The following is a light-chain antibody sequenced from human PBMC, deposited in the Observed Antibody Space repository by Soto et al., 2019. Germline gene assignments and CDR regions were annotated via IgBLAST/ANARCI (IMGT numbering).Light chain of an antibody. V-gene: IGKV3-11*01. CDR2: DAS. Sequence: EIVLTQSPATLSLSPGERVTLSCRASQSVSSFLAWYQQKPGQAPRLLIYDASKRATGIPARFSGSESGTDFTLTISRLEPEDFAVYYCQQYGSSPRAFGPGTTVDIK. J-gene: IGKJ3*01. CDR1: QSVSSF. CDR3: QQYGSSPRA.